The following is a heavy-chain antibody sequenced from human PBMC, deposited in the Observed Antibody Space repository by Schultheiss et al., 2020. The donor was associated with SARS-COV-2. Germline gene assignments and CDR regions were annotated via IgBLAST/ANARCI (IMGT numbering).Heavy chain of an antibody. CDR1: GGTFSSYA. V-gene: IGHV1-2*02. D-gene: IGHD3-10*01. J-gene: IGHJ6*02. CDR3: ARVYGSGSYYLYYYYGMDV. Sequence: ASVKVSCKASGGTFSSYAISWVRQAPGQGLEWMGWINPNSGGTNYAQKFQGRVTMTRDTSISTAYMELSRLRSDDTAVYYCARVYGSGSYYLYYYYGMDVWGQGTTVTVSS. CDR2: INPNSGGT.